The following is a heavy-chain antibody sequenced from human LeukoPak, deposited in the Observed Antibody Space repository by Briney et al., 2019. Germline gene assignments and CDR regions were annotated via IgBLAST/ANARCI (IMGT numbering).Heavy chain of an antibody. V-gene: IGHV5-51*01. CDR2: MYPRDSDT. CDR3: ARGLALGHYYQFLDV. D-gene: IGHD1-26*01. Sequence: GESLRISCKGSGYKFASNWIAWVRQRPGKGLEWMGIMYPRDSDTRYSPSFQGQVIMSADKSISTAYLELTSLKASDTAMYYCARGLALGHYYQFLDVWGEGTTVTISS. J-gene: IGHJ6*03. CDR1: GYKFASNW.